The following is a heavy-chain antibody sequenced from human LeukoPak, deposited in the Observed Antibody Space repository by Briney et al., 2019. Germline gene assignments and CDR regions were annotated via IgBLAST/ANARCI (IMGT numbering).Heavy chain of an antibody. CDR3: AREDTVLIQYNYHHYAMDV. CDR2: TSGSSSSK. CDR1: GFSLSDYS. J-gene: IGHJ6*02. V-gene: IGHV3-48*04. Sequence: QSGGSLRLSCTVSGFSLSDYSMNWVRQAPGKGPEWVSYTSGSSSSKHYADSVKGRFTISRDNAKNSLFLQMNSLRVEDTAVYYCAREDTVLIQYNYHHYAMDVWGQGTTVTVSS. D-gene: IGHD5-18*01.